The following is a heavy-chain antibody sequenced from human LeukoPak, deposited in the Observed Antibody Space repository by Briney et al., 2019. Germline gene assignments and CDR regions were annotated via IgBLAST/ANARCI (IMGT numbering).Heavy chain of an antibody. CDR3: ARGRGSSWGDFDY. D-gene: IGHD6-13*01. J-gene: IGHJ4*02. CDR1: GYTFTSYD. Sequence: PGASVKVSCKASGYTFTSYDINWVRQATGQGREWMGWINPNRGNTGYAQKFQGRVTMTRNTSISTAYMELSSLRSEDTAVYYCARGRGSSWGDFDYWGQGTLVTVSS. CDR2: INPNRGNT. V-gene: IGHV1-8*01.